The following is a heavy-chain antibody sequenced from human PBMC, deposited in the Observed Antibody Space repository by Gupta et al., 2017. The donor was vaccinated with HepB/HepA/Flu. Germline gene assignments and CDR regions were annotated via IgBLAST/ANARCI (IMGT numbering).Heavy chain of an antibody. D-gene: IGHD5-24*01. Sequence: QVQLVQSGAEVKKPGASVKVSCKASGYTFTGYYMHWVRQAPGQGLEWMGWINSNSGGTNYAQKLQGRVTMTRDTSISTAYMELSRLRSDDTAVYYCARERRDGYNYYYYYYMDVWGKGTTVTVSS. V-gene: IGHV1-2*02. CDR2: INSNSGGT. CDR3: ARERRDGYNYYYYYYMDV. J-gene: IGHJ6*03. CDR1: GYTFTGYY.